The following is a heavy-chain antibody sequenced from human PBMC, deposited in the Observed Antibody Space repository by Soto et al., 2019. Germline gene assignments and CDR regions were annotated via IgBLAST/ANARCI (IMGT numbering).Heavy chain of an antibody. CDR3: ARDPGYCSSGSCYSGLYYYYMDV. V-gene: IGHV3-74*01. D-gene: IGHD2-15*01. CDR1: GFTFFGSYW. J-gene: IGHJ6*03. CDR2: INSDGSNT. Sequence: GGSLRLSCAASGFTFFGSYWMHWVRQAPGKGLVWVAHINSDGSNTNYADSVRGRFTISRDNAKNTLYLQMNSLRAEDAAVYFCARDPGYCSSGSCYSGLYYYYMDVWGKGTTVTVSS.